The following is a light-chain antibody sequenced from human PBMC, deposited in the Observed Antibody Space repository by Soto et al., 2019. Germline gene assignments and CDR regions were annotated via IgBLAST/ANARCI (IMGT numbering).Light chain of an antibody. CDR1: SSDVGGYNY. Sequence: QSALTQPPSASGSPGQSVAISCTGTSSDVGGYNYVSWYQQHPGKAPKLMIYEVNKRPSGVPDRFSGSKSGNTASLTVSGLQAEDEADYYCCSYTSANTLVFGGGTKVTVL. V-gene: IGLV2-8*01. CDR3: CSYTSANTLV. J-gene: IGLJ2*01. CDR2: EVN.